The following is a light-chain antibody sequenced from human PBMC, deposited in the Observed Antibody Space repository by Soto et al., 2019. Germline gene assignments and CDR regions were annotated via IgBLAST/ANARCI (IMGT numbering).Light chain of an antibody. CDR2: AAS. CDR1: QDISNY. Sequence: DIQLTQSPSFLSASEGDSVTITCRASQDISNYLAWYQQKPGKVPKLLIYAASTLQSGVPSRFSGSGSGTDFTLTISSLQPEDVATYYCQKYNSAPQTFGQGTKVDLK. CDR3: QKYNSAPQT. J-gene: IGKJ1*01. V-gene: IGKV1-27*01.